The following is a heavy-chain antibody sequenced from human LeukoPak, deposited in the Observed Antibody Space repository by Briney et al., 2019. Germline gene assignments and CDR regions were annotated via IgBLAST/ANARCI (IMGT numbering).Heavy chain of an antibody. J-gene: IGHJ4*02. D-gene: IGHD6-19*01. CDR3: SRVCSSGWPNYFDS. CDR1: GFTFSSYD. CDR2: IGTSCDT. V-gene: IGHV3-13*04. Sequence: PGGSLRLSCAASGFTFSSYDMHWVRQATGKGLEWVSVIGTSCDTYYAGSVKGRFTISRENAKNSLYLQMNSLTAGDTAVYFCSRVCSSGWPNYFDSWGQGTLVTVSS.